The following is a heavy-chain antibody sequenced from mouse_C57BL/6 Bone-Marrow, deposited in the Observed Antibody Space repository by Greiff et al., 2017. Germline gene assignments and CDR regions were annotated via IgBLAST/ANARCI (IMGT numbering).Heavy chain of an antibody. CDR3: ARVGEFYAMDD. D-gene: IGHD3-3*01. Sequence: EVQVVESGPGLVKPSQSLSLTCSVTGYSITSGYYWNWIRQFPGNKLEWMGYISYDGSNNYNPSLKNRISITRDTSKNQFFLKLNSVTTEDTATXYCARVGEFYAMDDWGQGTSVTVSS. CDR2: ISYDGSN. J-gene: IGHJ4*01. V-gene: IGHV3-6*01. CDR1: GYSITSGYY.